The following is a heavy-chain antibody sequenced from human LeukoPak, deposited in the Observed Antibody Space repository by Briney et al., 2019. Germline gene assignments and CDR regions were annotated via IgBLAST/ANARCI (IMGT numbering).Heavy chain of an antibody. Sequence: SETLSLTCAVYGGSFSGYYWSWIRQPPGKGLEWIGAINHSGSTNYNPSLKSRVTISVDTSKNQFSLKPSSVTAADTAVYYCARGGKRWLQLGGYYFDYWGQGTLVTVSS. CDR1: GGSFSGYY. CDR2: INHSGST. J-gene: IGHJ4*02. D-gene: IGHD5-24*01. CDR3: ARGGKRWLQLGGYYFDY. V-gene: IGHV4-34*01.